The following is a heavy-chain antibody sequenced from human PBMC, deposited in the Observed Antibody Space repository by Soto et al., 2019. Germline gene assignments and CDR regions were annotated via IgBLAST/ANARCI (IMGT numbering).Heavy chain of an antibody. CDR2: ISYDGSNK. J-gene: IGHJ4*02. Sequence: GGSLRLSCAASGFTFSRYTIHWVRQAPGKGLEWVAVISYDGSNKYYADSVKGRFTISRDNSKNTLYLQMNSLRVEDTAVYYCARNYDSSGDYRDYWGQGTLVTGSS. CDR3: ARNYDSSGDYRDY. V-gene: IGHV3-30-3*01. CDR1: GFTFSRYT. D-gene: IGHD3-22*01.